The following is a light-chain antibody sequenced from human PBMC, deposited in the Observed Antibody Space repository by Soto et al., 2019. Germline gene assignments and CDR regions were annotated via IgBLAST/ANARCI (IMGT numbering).Light chain of an antibody. CDR2: RAS. Sequence: EIVMTQSPATLSVSPGERATLSCRASQSVGISLAWYQQKPGQAPRLLIYRASTRATGIPDRFSGSGSGTEFTLTISRLQSEDLAVYYCQHYLDWPVYTFGQGTKLEIK. CDR1: QSVGIS. CDR3: QHYLDWPVYT. V-gene: IGKV3D-15*01. J-gene: IGKJ2*01.